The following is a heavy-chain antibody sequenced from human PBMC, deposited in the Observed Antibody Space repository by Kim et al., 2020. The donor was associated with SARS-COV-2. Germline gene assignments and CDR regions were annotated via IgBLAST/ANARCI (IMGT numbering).Heavy chain of an antibody. J-gene: IGHJ6*01. CDR3: ARQFGGDYYFYGLDV. Sequence: SETLSLSCTVSGGSISSSDFHWGWIRQSPGKGLEWVGTIYYSGSTYYNPSLRSRVTISVDRSKNQFSLKLSSVTASDTAMYYCARQFGGDYYFYGLDVWG. CDR2: IYYSGST. V-gene: IGHV4-39*01. CDR1: GGSISSSDFH. D-gene: IGHD3-16*01.